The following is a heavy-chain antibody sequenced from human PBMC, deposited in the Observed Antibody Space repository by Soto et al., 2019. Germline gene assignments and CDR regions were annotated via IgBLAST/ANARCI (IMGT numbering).Heavy chain of an antibody. D-gene: IGHD3-16*01. V-gene: IGHV1-69*13. J-gene: IGHJ5*02. CDR3: ARDITYGGCRLDP. CDR1: GGTFSSYA. Sequence: GASVKVSCKASGGTFSSYAISWVRQAPGQGLEWMGGIIPIFGTANYAQKFQGRVTITADESTSTAYMELSSLRSEDTAVYYCARDITYGGCRLDPWGQGTLVTVYS. CDR2: IIPIFGTA.